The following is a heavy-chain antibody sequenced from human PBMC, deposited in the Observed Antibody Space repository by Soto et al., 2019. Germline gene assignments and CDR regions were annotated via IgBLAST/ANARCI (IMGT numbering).Heavy chain of an antibody. Sequence: SETLSLTCIVSGESISSSSYYWGWIRRPPGKGLEWIGSIYYSGRTYYNPSFKSRVTISIDTSKNQFSLKLSSVTATDTAVYYCARQRTTVVTQAYFDHWGQGALVTVSS. V-gene: IGHV4-39*01. CDR3: ARQRTTVVTQAYFDH. CDR1: GESISSSSYY. J-gene: IGHJ4*02. CDR2: IYYSGRT. D-gene: IGHD2-21*02.